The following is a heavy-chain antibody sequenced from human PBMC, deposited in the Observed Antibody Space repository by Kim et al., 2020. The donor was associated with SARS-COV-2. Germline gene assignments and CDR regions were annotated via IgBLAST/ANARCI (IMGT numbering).Heavy chain of an antibody. CDR2: IDTNTGNP. D-gene: IGHD2-15*01. J-gene: IGHJ4*02. CDR1: GYTFSDYA. Sequence: ASVKVSCKASGYTFSDYAMNWVRQAPGQGLDWMGRIDTNTGNPTYAQGFTGRFVFSLDASVSTAYLQISSLKAEDTAVYYCARDLRFHSRRGGCGGYWGQ. CDR3: ARDLRFHSRRGGCGGY. V-gene: IGHV7-4-1*02.